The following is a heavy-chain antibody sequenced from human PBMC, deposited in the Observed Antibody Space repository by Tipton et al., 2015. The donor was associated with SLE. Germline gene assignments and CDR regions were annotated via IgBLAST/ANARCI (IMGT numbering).Heavy chain of an antibody. CDR1: GFTFSSYE. Sequence: SLRLSCAASGFTFSSYEMNWVRRAPGKGLEWVSYISVRGNIIYYADSVKGRFTISRDNAKNSLYLQMSSLRAEDTAVYYCARVWRYCRNDTCHSDYWGQGTLVTVSS. V-gene: IGHV3-48*03. CDR2: ISVRGNII. J-gene: IGHJ4*02. CDR3: ARVWRYCRNDTCHSDY. D-gene: IGHD2-15*01.